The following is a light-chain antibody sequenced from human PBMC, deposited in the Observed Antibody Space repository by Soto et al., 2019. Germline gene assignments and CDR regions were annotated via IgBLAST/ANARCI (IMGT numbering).Light chain of an antibody. CDR2: EVT. CDR1: SSDVGGYNY. CDR3: SSYAGSNNLV. J-gene: IGLJ2*01. V-gene: IGLV2-8*01. Sequence: QSDLPQPPSAYGAHGQSVTISCTGTSSDVGGYNYVSWYQQHPGKAPKLMIYEVTKRPSGVPDRFSGSKSGNTASLTVSGLQAEDEADYYCSSYAGSNNLVFGGGTQLTVL.